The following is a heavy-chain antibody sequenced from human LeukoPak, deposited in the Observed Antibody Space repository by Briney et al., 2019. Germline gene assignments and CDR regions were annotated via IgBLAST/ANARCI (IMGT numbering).Heavy chain of an antibody. J-gene: IGHJ6*03. Sequence: GGSLRLSCAASGFTFSSYSMNWVRQAPGKGLEWVSYISSSSSTIYYADSVKGRFTISRDNAKNSLYLQMNSLRAEDTAVYYCARDNAWNYGAHYYYYMDVWGKGTTVTVSS. CDR1: GFTFSSYS. D-gene: IGHD1-7*01. CDR2: ISSSSSTI. CDR3: ARDNAWNYGAHYYYYMDV. V-gene: IGHV3-48*01.